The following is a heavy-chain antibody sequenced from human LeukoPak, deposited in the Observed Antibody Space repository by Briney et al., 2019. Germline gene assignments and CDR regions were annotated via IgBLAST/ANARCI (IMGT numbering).Heavy chain of an antibody. V-gene: IGHV4-4*07. CDR3: ARGRKDCSSTSCYHTYFDY. CDR1: GGSISSYY. Sequence: PSETLSLTCTASGGSISSYYWSWIRQPAGKGLEWIGRIYTSGSTNYNPSLKSRVTMSVDTSKNQFSLKLSSVTAADTAVYYCARGRKDCSSTSCYHTYFDYWGQGTLVTVSS. CDR2: IYTSGST. D-gene: IGHD2-2*01. J-gene: IGHJ4*02.